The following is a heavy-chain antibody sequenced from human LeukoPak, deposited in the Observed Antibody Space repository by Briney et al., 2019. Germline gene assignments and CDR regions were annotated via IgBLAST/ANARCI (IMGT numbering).Heavy chain of an antibody. V-gene: IGHV1-2*02. D-gene: IGHD2-2*01. CDR3: AREGYCSSTSCYDWFDP. CDR2: INPNSGGT. Sequence: ASVKVSCKASGYTFTGDYMHWVRQAPGQGLEWMGWINPNSGGTNYAQKFQGRVTMTRDTSISTAYMELSRLRSDDTAVYYCAREGYCSSTSCYDWFDPWGQGTLVTVSS. CDR1: GYTFTGDY. J-gene: IGHJ5*02.